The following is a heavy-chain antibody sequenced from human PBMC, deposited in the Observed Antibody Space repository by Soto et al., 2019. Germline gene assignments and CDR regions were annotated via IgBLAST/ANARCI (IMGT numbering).Heavy chain of an antibody. CDR2: ISYDGSNK. Sequence: GGSLRLSCAASGFTFSSYGMHWVRQAPGKGLEWVAVISYDGSNKYYADSVKGRFTISRDNSKNTLYLQMNSLRAEDTAVYYCAKTYYDFWSGSGVIRLYMDVWGKGTTVTVSS. CDR1: GFTFSSYG. V-gene: IGHV3-30*18. J-gene: IGHJ6*03. CDR3: AKTYYDFWSGSGVIRLYMDV. D-gene: IGHD3-3*01.